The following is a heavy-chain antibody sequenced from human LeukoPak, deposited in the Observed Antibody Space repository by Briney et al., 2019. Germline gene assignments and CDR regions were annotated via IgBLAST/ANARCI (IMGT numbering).Heavy chain of an antibody. J-gene: IGHJ4*02. D-gene: IGHD3-10*01. Sequence: GGSLRLSCAASGFTFRSYEMNWVRQAPGKGLEWVSYISSGGTTIYYADSVKGRFTISRDNAKNSLYLQMNSLRAEDTAVYYCARDLSRDYYGSGSYLWGQGTLVTVSS. CDR1: GFTFRSYE. CDR2: ISSGGTTI. V-gene: IGHV3-48*03. CDR3: ARDLSRDYYGSGSYL.